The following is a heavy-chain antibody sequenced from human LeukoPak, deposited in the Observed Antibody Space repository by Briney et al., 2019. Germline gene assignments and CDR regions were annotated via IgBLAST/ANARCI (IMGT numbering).Heavy chain of an antibody. V-gene: IGHV1-2*02. CDR1: GYTFTGYY. Sequence: ASVEVSCKASGYTFTGYYMHWVRQAPGQGLEWMGWINPNSGGTNYAQKFQGRVTMTRDTSISTAYMELSRLRSDDTAVYYCARTGDNIAVAAYWFDPWGQGTLVTVSS. J-gene: IGHJ5*02. D-gene: IGHD6-19*01. CDR2: INPNSGGT. CDR3: ARTGDNIAVAAYWFDP.